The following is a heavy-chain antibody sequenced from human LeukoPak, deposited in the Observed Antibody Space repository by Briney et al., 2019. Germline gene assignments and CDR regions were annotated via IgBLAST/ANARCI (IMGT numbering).Heavy chain of an antibody. CDR3: ARVHYSSSWYGFSGLGTFDY. J-gene: IGHJ4*02. V-gene: IGHV3-9*01. CDR1: GFTFDDYA. CDR2: ISWNSGNI. Sequence: PGGSLRLSCAASGFTFDDYAMHWVRQSPGKGLEWVSGISWNSGNIDYADSVKGRFTISRDNAKNSLYLQMNSLRAEDTAVYYCARVHYSSSWYGFSGLGTFDYWGQGTLVTVSS. D-gene: IGHD6-13*01.